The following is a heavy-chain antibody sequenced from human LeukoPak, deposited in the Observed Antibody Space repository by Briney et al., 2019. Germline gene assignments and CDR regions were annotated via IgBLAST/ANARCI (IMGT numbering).Heavy chain of an antibody. CDR2: INPNSGGT. V-gene: IGHV1-2*02. D-gene: IGHD5-12*01. CDR3: ARDGDSGYDYKLDY. J-gene: IGHJ4*02. CDR1: GYTFTGYY. Sequence: ASVNVSCKASGYTFTGYYMHWVRQAPGQGLEWMGWINPNSGGTNYAQKFQGRITMTRDTSISTAYMELSRLRSDDTAVYYCARDGDSGYDYKLDYWGQGTLVTVSS.